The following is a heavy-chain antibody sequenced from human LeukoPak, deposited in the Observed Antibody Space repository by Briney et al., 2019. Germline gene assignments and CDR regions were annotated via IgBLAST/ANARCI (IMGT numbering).Heavy chain of an antibody. V-gene: IGHV1-69*13. CDR3: ARGYDILTEYYFDY. D-gene: IGHD3-9*01. Sequence: ASVKVSCKASVGTFSSYAISWARQAPGQGLEWMGGITPIFGTANYAQKFQGRVTITADESTSTAYMELSSLRSEDTAVYYCARGYDILTEYYFDYWGQGTLVTVSS. CDR1: VGTFSSYA. J-gene: IGHJ4*02. CDR2: ITPIFGTA.